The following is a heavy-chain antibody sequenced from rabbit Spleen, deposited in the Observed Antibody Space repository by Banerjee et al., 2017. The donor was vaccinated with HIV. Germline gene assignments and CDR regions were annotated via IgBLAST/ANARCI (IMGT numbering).Heavy chain of an antibody. J-gene: IGHJ4*01. CDR3: ARDGAGGSYFNL. D-gene: IGHD8-1*01. CDR2: IYAGSGGDT. Sequence: QSLEESGGDLVKPGASLTLTCTASGVSFSSNHYMCWVRQAPGKGLEWIACIYAGSGGDTYYASWSKGRFIMSRTSSTTVTLQMTSLTAADTATYFCARDGAGGSYFNLWGQGTLVTVS. CDR1: GVSFSSNHY. V-gene: IGHV1S40*01.